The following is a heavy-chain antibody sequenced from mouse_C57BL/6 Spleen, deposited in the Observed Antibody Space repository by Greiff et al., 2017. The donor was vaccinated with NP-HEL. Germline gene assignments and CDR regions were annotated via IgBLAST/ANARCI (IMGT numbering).Heavy chain of an antibody. V-gene: IGHV14-4*01. J-gene: IGHJ2*01. CDR3: TRTSYYGSSNY. CDR1: GFNIKDDY. CDR2: IDPENGDT. Sequence: EVKLVESGAELVRPGASVKLSCTASGFNIKDDYMHWVKQRPEQGLEWIGWIDPENGDTEYASKFQGKATITADTSSNTAYLQLSSLTSEDTAVYYCTRTSYYGSSNYWGQGTTLTVSS. D-gene: IGHD1-1*01.